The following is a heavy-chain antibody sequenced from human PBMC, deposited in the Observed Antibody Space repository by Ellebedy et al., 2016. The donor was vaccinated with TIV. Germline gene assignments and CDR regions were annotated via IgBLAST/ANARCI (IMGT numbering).Heavy chain of an antibody. CDR2: ISYDGSNK. D-gene: IGHD3-10*01. CDR3: ARGGSADAFDI. CDR1: GFTFSSYA. J-gene: IGHJ3*02. Sequence: GGSLRLSXAASGFTFSSYAMHWVRQAPGKGLEWVAVISYDGSNKYYADSVKGRFTISRDNSKNTLYLQMNSLRAEDTAVYYCARGGSADAFDIWGQGTMVTVSS. V-gene: IGHV3-30-3*01.